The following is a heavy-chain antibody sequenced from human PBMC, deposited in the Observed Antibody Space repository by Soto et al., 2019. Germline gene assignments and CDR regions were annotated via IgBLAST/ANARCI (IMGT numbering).Heavy chain of an antibody. J-gene: IGHJ4*02. D-gene: IGHD2-2*01. V-gene: IGHV4-61*01. CDR1: GGSVSSGSYY. Sequence: PSETLSLTCTVSGGSVSSGSYYWSWIRQPPGKGLEWIGYIYYSGSTNYNPSLKSRVTISVDTSKNQFSLKLSSVTAADTAVYYCARAPKNNIVVVPAAIVFDYWGQGTLVIVSS. CDR2: IYYSGST. CDR3: ARAPKNNIVVVPAAIVFDY.